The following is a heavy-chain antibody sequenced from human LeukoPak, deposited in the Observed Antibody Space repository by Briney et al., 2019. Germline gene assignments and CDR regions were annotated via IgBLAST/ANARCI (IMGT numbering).Heavy chain of an antibody. Sequence: SETLSLTCTASGYPISMGYFWGWIRQPPGRGLEWIGSIFHTGYTFYDPSFKRRLTISVDTSKNQFSLRLSSVTASYTSVYYCARETAKPWHSWGHGTMVTVSS. CDR3: ARETAKPWHS. CDR1: GYPISMGYF. J-gene: IGHJ3*01. D-gene: IGHD6-19*01. V-gene: IGHV4-38-2*02. CDR2: IFHTGYT.